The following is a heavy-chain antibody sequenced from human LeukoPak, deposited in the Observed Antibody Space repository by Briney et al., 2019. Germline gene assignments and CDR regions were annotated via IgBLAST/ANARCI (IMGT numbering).Heavy chain of an antibody. CDR2: IYYSGST. CDR1: GGSISSSSYY. V-gene: IGHV4-61*05. D-gene: IGHD1-26*01. CDR3: ASFSGSYVFDY. Sequence: PSETLSLTCTVSGGSISSSSYYWGWIRQPPGKGLEWIGYIYYSGSTNYNPSLKSRVTISVDTSKNQFSLKLSSVTAADTAVYYCASFSGSYVFDYWGQGTLVTVSS. J-gene: IGHJ4*02.